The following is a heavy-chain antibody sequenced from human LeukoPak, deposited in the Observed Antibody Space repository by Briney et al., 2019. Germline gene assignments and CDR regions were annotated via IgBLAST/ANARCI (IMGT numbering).Heavy chain of an antibody. J-gene: IGHJ4*02. CDR3: ARVYYDFWSGYLDY. Sequence: PGGSLRLSCAASGFTFSSYWMSWVRQAPGKGLEWVANIKQDGSEKYYVDSVKGRFTISRDNAKNSLYLQMNSLRAEDTAVYYCARVYYDFWSGYLDYWGQGTLVTVSS. D-gene: IGHD3-3*01. V-gene: IGHV3-7*01. CDR2: IKQDGSEK. CDR1: GFTFSSYW.